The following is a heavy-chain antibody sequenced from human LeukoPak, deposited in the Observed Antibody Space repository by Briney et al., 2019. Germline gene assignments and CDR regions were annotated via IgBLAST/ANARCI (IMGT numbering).Heavy chain of an antibody. J-gene: IGHJ4*02. D-gene: IGHD2-15*01. CDR1: GGSISSYY. Sequence: KPSETLSLTCTVSGGSISSYYWSWIRQPPGKGLEWIGYIYYSGSTNYNPSPKSRVTISVDTSKTQSSLKLSSVTAADTAVYYCARDGLVRVAATTTTINLTGFDYWGQGTLVTVSS. CDR3: ARDGLVRVAATTTTINLTGFDY. CDR2: IYYSGST. V-gene: IGHV4-59*01.